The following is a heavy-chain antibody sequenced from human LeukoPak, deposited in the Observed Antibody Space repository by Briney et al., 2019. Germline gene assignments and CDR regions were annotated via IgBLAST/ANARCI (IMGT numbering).Heavy chain of an antibody. Sequence: SETLSLTCTVSGGSISSGSYYWSWIRQPAGKGLEWIGRIYTSGSTNYNPSLKSRVTISADTSKNQFSLTLSSVTAAYTAVYYCAREAVRGVPPPRYYYYYMDVWGKGTTVTVSS. CDR3: AREAVRGVPPPRYYYYYMDV. V-gene: IGHV4-61*02. J-gene: IGHJ6*03. CDR2: IYTSGST. CDR1: GGSISSGSYY. D-gene: IGHD3-10*01.